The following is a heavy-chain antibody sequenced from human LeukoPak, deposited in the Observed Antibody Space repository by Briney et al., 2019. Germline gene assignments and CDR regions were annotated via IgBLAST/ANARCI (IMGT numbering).Heavy chain of an antibody. D-gene: IGHD3-16*01. CDR3: ARSAGEPYFDY. J-gene: IGHJ4*02. V-gene: IGHV4-34*01. CDR2: INHSGST. CDR1: GGSFSGYY. Sequence: SETLSLTCAVYGGSFSGYYWSWIRQPPGKGLEWIGEINHSGSTNYNPSLKSRVTISVDTSKNQFSLRLSSVTAADTAVYYCARSAGEPYFDYWGQGTLVTVSS.